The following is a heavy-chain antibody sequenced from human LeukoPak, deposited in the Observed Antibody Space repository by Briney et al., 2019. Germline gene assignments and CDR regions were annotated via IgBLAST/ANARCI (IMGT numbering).Heavy chain of an antibody. CDR3: AELGITMIGGV. D-gene: IGHD3-10*02. Sequence: GGSLRLSCAASGFTFSSYAMNWVRQAPGKGLEWVSYISSSGSTIYYADSVKGRFTISRDNAKNSLYLQMNSLRAENTAVYYCAELGITMIGGVWGKGTTVTISS. CDR2: ISSSGSTI. J-gene: IGHJ6*04. V-gene: IGHV3-48*03. CDR1: GFTFSSYA.